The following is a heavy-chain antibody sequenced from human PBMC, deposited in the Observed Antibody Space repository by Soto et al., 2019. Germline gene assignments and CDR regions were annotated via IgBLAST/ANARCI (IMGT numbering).Heavy chain of an antibody. D-gene: IGHD6-19*01. CDR2: INAGNGNT. CDR3: ARAVAVPVDYDY. Sequence: ASVKVSCKASGYTFTGYAMHWVRQAPGQRLEWMGWINAGNGNTKYSQKFQGRVTITRDTSASTAYMELSSLRSEDTAVYYCARAVAVPVDYDYSGQGTLVTVSS. J-gene: IGHJ4*02. V-gene: IGHV1-3*01. CDR1: GYTFTGYA.